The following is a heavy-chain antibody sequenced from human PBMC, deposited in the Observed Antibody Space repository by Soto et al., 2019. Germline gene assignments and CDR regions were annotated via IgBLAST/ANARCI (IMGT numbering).Heavy chain of an antibody. Sequence: QVQLVQSGAEVKKPGASVKVSCKASGYTFTSYYMHWVRQAPGQGLEWMGIINPSGGSTSYAQKFQGRVTMTRDTSTSTVYMELSSLRSEDTAVYYCARDPHPTYYYGSGRHFQHWGQGTLVTVSS. CDR2: INPSGGST. CDR1: GYTFTSYY. D-gene: IGHD3-10*01. J-gene: IGHJ1*01. CDR3: ARDPHPTYYYGSGRHFQH. V-gene: IGHV1-46*01.